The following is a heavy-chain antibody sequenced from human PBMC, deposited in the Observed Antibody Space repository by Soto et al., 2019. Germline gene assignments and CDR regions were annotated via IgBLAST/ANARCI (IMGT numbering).Heavy chain of an antibody. Sequence: QVQLVESGGGVVQPGRSLRLSCAASGFTFSSYAMHWVRQAPVKGLEWVAVISYDGSNKYYADSVKGRFTISRDNSENTLYLQMNSLRAEDTAVYYCARPLRRDCYNWGYFDLWGRGTLVTVSS. CDR3: ARPLRRDCYNWGYFDL. J-gene: IGHJ2*01. CDR1: GFTFSSYA. D-gene: IGHD2-21*01. V-gene: IGHV3-30-3*01. CDR2: ISYDGSNK.